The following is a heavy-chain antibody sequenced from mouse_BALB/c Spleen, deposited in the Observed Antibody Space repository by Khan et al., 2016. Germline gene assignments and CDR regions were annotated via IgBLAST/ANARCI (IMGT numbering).Heavy chain of an antibody. CDR1: GYTFTSYW. Sequence: QVQLQQSGAELVRPGASVKLSCKASGYTFTSYWINWVKQRPGQGLEWIGNIYPSDSYTNYNQKFKDKATLTVDKSYSTAYMQLSSPTSEDSAVYYCTRSHSTMSTTAWFAYWGQGTLVTVSA. D-gene: IGHD2-4*01. V-gene: IGHV1-69*02. CDR3: TRSHSTMSTTAWFAY. CDR2: IYPSDSYT. J-gene: IGHJ3*01.